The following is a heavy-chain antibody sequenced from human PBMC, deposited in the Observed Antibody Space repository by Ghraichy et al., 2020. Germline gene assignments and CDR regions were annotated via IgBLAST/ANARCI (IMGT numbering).Heavy chain of an antibody. CDR1: GFTFDDYA. CDR2: ISGDGGST. D-gene: IGHD6-13*01. Sequence: GESLRLSCAASGFTFDDYAMHWVRQAPGKGLEWVSLISGDGGSTYYADSVKGRFTISRDNSKNSLYLQMNSLRTEDTALYYCATRSSSLHLDAFDIWGQGTMVTVSS. J-gene: IGHJ3*02. CDR3: ATRSSSLHLDAFDI. V-gene: IGHV3-43*02.